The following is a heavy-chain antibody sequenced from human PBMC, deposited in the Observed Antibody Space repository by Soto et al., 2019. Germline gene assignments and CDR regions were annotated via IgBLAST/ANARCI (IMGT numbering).Heavy chain of an antibody. CDR2: IYSGGYT. CDR1: GFTVSNNY. D-gene: IGHD3-10*01. V-gene: IGHV3-53*01. CDR3: ATNPGGGGY. J-gene: IGHJ4*02. Sequence: EVQLVESGGGLIQPGGSLRLSCAVSGFTVSNNYMSWVRQAPGKGLEGVSVIYSGGYTAYGDSVKGRFTISRDNSKNTQYHKKKGRRADDTGVYYWATNPGGGGYWGQGTLVTVSS.